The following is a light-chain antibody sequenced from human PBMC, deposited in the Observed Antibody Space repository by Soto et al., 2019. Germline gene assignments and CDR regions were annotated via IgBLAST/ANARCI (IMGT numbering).Light chain of an antibody. CDR3: QQRSSWPPT. Sequence: EIVLTQSPATVSLSPGERATLSCRASQSAGTFLAWYQQKPGQAPRLLIYDASTRATGTPARFSGSGSGTDCTLTISSLEPEDFAVFYCQQRSSWPPTFGGGTKVEIK. CDR1: QSAGTF. CDR2: DAS. V-gene: IGKV3-11*01. J-gene: IGKJ4*01.